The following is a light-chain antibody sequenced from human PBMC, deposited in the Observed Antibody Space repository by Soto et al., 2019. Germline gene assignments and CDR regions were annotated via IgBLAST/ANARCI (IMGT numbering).Light chain of an antibody. V-gene: IGKV1-5*03. CDR2: KAS. J-gene: IGKJ1*01. CDR1: QSINGW. CDR3: QHYNSYSEA. Sequence: QVSQSLFTLSSSVIDRVHITCPASQSINGWLAWYQQTPGQAPNLLIYKASTLKSGVPSRFSGSGSGTEFTLTISSLQPDDFATYYCQHYNSYSEAFGQGTKVDIK.